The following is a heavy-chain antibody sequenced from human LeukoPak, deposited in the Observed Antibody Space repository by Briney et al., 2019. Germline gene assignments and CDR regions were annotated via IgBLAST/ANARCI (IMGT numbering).Heavy chain of an antibody. CDR1: GFTFSSYW. CDR2: IKQDGSEK. J-gene: IGHJ4*02. D-gene: IGHD3-10*01. CDR3: ATFDYFGSGGLFDC. Sequence: GGSLRLSCAASGFTFSSYWMSWVRQAPGKGLEWVANIKQDGSEKYYVDSVKGRFTISRDNARNSLYLRMNSLRAEDTAVYYCATFDYFGSGGLFDCWGQGTLVTVSS. V-gene: IGHV3-7*01.